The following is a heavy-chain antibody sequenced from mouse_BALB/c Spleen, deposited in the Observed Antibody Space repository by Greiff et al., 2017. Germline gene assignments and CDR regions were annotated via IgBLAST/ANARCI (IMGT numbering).Heavy chain of an antibody. J-gene: IGHJ3*01. D-gene: IGHD2-1*01. CDR2: INPSTGYT. V-gene: IGHV1-7*01. Sequence: QVQLKESGAELAKPGASVKMSCKASGYTFTSYWMHWVKQRPGQRLEWIGYINPSTGYTEYNQKFKDKATLTADKSSSTAYMQLSSLTSEDSAVYYCARGGNYRGAWFAYWGQGTLVTVSA. CDR3: ARGGNYRGAWFAY. CDR1: GYTFTSYW.